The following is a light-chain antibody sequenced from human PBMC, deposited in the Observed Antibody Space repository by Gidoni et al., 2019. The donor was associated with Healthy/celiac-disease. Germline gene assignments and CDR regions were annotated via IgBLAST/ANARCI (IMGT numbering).Light chain of an antibody. CDR1: SSNIGAGYD. CDR2: GNS. Sequence: QSVLTQPPSVSVAPGQRLTISCTGSSSNIGAGYDVHWYQQLPGTAPKLLIYGNSNRPSGVPDRFSGSKSGTSASLAITGLQAEDEADYYCQSYDSSLSGLYVFGTGTKVTVL. J-gene: IGLJ1*01. V-gene: IGLV1-40*01. CDR3: QSYDSSLSGLYV.